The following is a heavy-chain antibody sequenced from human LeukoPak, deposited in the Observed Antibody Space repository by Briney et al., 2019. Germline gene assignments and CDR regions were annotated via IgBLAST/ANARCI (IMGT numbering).Heavy chain of an antibody. CDR1: GGTFSSYA. V-gene: IGHV1-69*04. CDR3: ALSGSPVSYYGMDV. Sequence: SVTVSCKASGGTFSSYAISWVRQAPGQGLEWMGRIIPILGIANYAQKFQGRVTITADKSTSTAYMELSSLRSEDTAVYYCALSGSPVSYYGMDVWGQGTTVTVSS. CDR2: IIPILGIA. J-gene: IGHJ6*02. D-gene: IGHD3-10*01.